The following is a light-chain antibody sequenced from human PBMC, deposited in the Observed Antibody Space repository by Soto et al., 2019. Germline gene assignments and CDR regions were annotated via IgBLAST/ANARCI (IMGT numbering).Light chain of an antibody. J-gene: IGKJ4*01. CDR2: GAS. V-gene: IGKV3-15*01. CDR3: QQYNSWVT. CDR1: QSVSSK. Sequence: EIVLTQSACTLSWSPGERATLSCRASQSVSSKLAWYQQKPGQAPRLLIYGASTRATGVPARFSGSGSGTEFTLTISSLKSEDFAVYYCQQYNSWVTFGGGTKVDIK.